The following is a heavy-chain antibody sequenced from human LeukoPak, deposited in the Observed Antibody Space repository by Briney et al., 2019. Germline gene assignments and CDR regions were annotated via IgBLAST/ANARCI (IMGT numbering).Heavy chain of an antibody. V-gene: IGHV3-48*03. D-gene: IGHD5-24*01. Sequence: GGSLRLSCAASGFTFSSYEMNWVRQAPGKGLERVSYISSSGSTIYYADSVKGRFTISRDNAKNSLYLQMNSLRAEDTAVYYCASDRFPRMAGPILVDWGQGTLVTVSS. J-gene: IGHJ4*02. CDR2: ISSSGSTI. CDR3: ASDRFPRMAGPILVD. CDR1: GFTFSSYE.